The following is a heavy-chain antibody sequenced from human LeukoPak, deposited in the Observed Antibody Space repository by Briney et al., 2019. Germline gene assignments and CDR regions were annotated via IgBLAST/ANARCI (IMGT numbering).Heavy chain of an antibody. CDR1: GGSISTYY. V-gene: IGHV4-59*01. J-gene: IGHJ6*02. CDR3: ARHPVGPGGLDV. Sequence: SETLSLTCTVSGGSISTYYWSWIRQPPGRGVEWIGYIYYSGNTRYNTSLKSRVTISVDTSKNQFSLKLSSVTAADTAVYYCARHPVGPGGLDVWGQGTTVTVSS. CDR2: IYYSGNT.